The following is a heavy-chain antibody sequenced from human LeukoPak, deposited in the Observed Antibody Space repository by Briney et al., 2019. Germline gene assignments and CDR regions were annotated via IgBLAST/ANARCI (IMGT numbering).Heavy chain of an antibody. D-gene: IGHD3-10*01. J-gene: IGHJ4*02. CDR3: SRDQYRYNYGSGSSGLFDY. Sequence: PGGSLRLSCAASGFTFSTYYMSWIRQAPGKGLEWVGFIRSNTYGGTGEYAASVKGRFTISRDDSKSIAYLQMNSLKTEDTAVYYCSRDQYRYNYGSGSSGLFDYWGQGTLVTVSS. CDR1: GFTFSTYY. V-gene: IGHV3-49*03. CDR2: IRSNTYGGTG.